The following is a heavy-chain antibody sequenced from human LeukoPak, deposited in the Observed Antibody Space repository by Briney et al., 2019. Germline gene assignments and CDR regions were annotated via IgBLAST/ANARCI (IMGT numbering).Heavy chain of an antibody. Sequence: SETLSLTCTVSGGSISSYYWSWIRQPPGKGLEWIGYVYYSGSTNYSPSLKSRVTISVDTSKNQFSLKLSSVTAADTAVYYCARGPIVVVPAAVIAAAGSVFDYWGQGTLVTVSS. V-gene: IGHV4-59*01. D-gene: IGHD2-2*01. CDR1: GGSISSYY. CDR3: ARGPIVVVPAAVIAAAGSVFDY. CDR2: VYYSGST. J-gene: IGHJ4*02.